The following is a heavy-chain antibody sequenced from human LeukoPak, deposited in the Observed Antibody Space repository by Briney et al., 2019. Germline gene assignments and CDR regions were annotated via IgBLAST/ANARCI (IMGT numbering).Heavy chain of an antibody. J-gene: IGHJ4*02. CDR1: GFTFSSYA. Sequence: PGGSLRVSCVASGFTFSSYAMSWVRPAPGKGREWVSAISGSGGKTYYADAVKGRFIISRDNSNNTLYLQMNSLRAEDTAVYYCAKSWDNTIFGVVIQDWGQGTLVTVSS. D-gene: IGHD3-3*01. V-gene: IGHV3-23*01. CDR2: ISGSGGKT. CDR3: AKSWDNTIFGVVIQD.